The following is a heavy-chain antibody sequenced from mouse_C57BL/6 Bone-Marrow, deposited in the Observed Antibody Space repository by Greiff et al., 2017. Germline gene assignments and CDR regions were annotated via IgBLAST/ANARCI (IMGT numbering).Heavy chain of an antibody. D-gene: IGHD2-14*01. CDR3: ATGGTC. Sequence: VQLQQSGAELVKPGASVKLSCTASGFNIKDYYMHWVKQRTEQGLEWIGRIDPEAGGTKYDPKFQGKATITADTSSNTAYLRLSSLTSEDTAVCYGATGGTCWGQGTSVTVSS. V-gene: IGHV14-2*01. J-gene: IGHJ4*01. CDR1: GFNIKDYY. CDR2: IDPEAGGT.